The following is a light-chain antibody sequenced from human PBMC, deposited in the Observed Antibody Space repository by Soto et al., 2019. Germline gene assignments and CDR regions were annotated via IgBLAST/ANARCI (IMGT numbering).Light chain of an antibody. J-gene: IGLJ1*01. Sequence: QSALTQPASVSGSPGQSITSSCTGTTSDVGGYDYVSWYQQHPGKAPKLLIFEVSSRPSGVSSRFSGSRSANSASLTISGLQAEDEADYYCSSFTTSSTYVFGTGTKVTVL. CDR1: TSDVGGYDY. V-gene: IGLV2-14*01. CDR2: EVS. CDR3: SSFTTSSTYV.